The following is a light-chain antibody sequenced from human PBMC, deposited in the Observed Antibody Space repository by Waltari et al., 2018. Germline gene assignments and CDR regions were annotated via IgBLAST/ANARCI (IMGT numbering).Light chain of an antibody. CDR1: SGHSSNA. V-gene: IGLV4-69*01. CDR3: QTGGHGTWV. J-gene: IGLJ3*02. CDR2: VNSDGSH. Sequence: QLVLTQSPSASASLRASVKLTCTLSSGHSSNAIAWLQQQPETGPRYLMKVNSDGSHSKGDKIPDRFSGSSSGTEHYLTISSLQSEDEADYYCQTGGHGTWVFGGGTKLTVL.